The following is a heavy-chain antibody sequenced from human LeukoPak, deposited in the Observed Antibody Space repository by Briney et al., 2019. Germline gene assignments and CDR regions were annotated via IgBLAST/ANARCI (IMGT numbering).Heavy chain of an antibody. D-gene: IGHD5-18*01. J-gene: IGHJ4*02. CDR3: ARDDSRYSYGFDY. Sequence: ASVTVSCTASGYTFTSYGISWVRQAPGQGLEWMGWISAYNGNKNYAQKLQGRVTMTTDTSTSTAYMELRSLRSDDTAVYYCARDDSRYSYGFDYWGQGTLVTVSS. CDR2: ISAYNGNK. V-gene: IGHV1-18*01. CDR1: GYTFTSYG.